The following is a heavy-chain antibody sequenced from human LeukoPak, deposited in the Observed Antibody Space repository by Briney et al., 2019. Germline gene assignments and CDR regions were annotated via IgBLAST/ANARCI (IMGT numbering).Heavy chain of an antibody. D-gene: IGHD3-16*02. Sequence: GGSLRLSCAASVVTFSSYALSWVRQAPGKGLEWVADIKRGGSVKYYVDSVKGRFTISRDNAKNSLYLQMSSLRAEDTAVYYCAREVVSYDYVWGSYRTVDYWGQGTLVTVSS. V-gene: IGHV3-7*01. CDR2: IKRGGSVK. CDR1: VVTFSSYA. J-gene: IGHJ4*02. CDR3: AREVVSYDYVWGSYRTVDY.